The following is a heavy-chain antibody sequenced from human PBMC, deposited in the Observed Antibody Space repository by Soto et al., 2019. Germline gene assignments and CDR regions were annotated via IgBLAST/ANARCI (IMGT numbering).Heavy chain of an antibody. CDR3: ATLGDSYYYDSSGPTSDAFDI. D-gene: IGHD3-22*01. CDR1: GFTFSSYA. Sequence: EVQLLESGGGLVQPGGSLRLSCAASGFTFSSYAMSWVRQAPGKGLEWVSAISGSGGSTYYADSVKGRFTISRDNSKNTLYMQRNSLRAEDTAEYYCATLGDSYYYDSSGPTSDAFDIWGQGTMVTVSS. V-gene: IGHV3-23*01. J-gene: IGHJ3*02. CDR2: ISGSGGST.